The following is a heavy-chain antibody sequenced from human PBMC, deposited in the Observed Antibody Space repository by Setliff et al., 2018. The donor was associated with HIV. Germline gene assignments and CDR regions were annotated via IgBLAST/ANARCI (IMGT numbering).Heavy chain of an antibody. D-gene: IGHD1-20*01. Sequence: PGGSLRLSCAASGFTFSDFAMNWVRQAPGKGLEWVSSISSSSSYIYYADSVKGRFTISRDNAKNSLYLQMNSLRAEDTAVYYCTRDYAYDWNAVMDAWGKGTTVTVSS. CDR3: TRDYAYDWNAVMDA. CDR1: GFTFSDFA. V-gene: IGHV3-21*01. CDR2: ISSSSSYI. J-gene: IGHJ6*03.